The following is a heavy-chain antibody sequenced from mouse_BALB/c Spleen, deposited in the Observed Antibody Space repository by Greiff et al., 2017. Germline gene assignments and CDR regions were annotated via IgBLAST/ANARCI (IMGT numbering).Heavy chain of an antibody. V-gene: IGHV1-54*01. CDR2: INPGSGGT. Sequence: VQLQQSGAELVRPGTSVKVSCKASGYAFTNYLIEWVKQRPGQGLEWIGVINPGSGGTNYNEKFKGKATLTADKSSSTAYMQLSSLTSDDSAVYFCARDGYDRDYTMDYWGQGTSVTVSS. CDR3: ARDGYDRDYTMDY. J-gene: IGHJ4*01. CDR1: GYAFTNYL. D-gene: IGHD2-2*01.